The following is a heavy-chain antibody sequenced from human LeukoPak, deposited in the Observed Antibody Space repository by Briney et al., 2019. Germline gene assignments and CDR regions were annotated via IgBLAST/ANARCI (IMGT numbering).Heavy chain of an antibody. J-gene: IGHJ4*02. CDR1: GFTFSSYG. D-gene: IGHD5-24*01. Sequence: GALRLSCAASGFTFSSYGMHWVRQAPGKGLEWVAVISNDERNKYYTDSVKGRFTISRDNSKNTVYLQMNSLRPEDTAMYYCARPSPPGDGYNPCDYWGPGALVIVSS. CDR3: ARPSPPGDGYNPCDY. CDR2: ISNDERNK. V-gene: IGHV3-30*19.